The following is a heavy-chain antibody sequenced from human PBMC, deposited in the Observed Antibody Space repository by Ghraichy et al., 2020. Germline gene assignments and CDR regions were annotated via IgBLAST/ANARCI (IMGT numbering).Heavy chain of an antibody. V-gene: IGHV3-7*04. J-gene: IGHJ4*02. D-gene: IGHD4-17*01. CDR2: IKQDGSER. Sequence: ESLRLSCAASGFTFSSYWMSWVRQAPGKGLEWVANIKQDGSERYYVDSVKGRFTISRDNAKNSLYLQMNSLRGEDTAVFYCVRGTTPPRYWGQGTLVTVSS. CDR1: GFTFSSYW. CDR3: VRGTTPPRY.